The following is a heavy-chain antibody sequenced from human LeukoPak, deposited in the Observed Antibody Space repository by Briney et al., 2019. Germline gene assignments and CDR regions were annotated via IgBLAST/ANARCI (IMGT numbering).Heavy chain of an antibody. Sequence: TGGSLRLSCAASGFTFSSYAMSWVRQAPGKGLEWVSAISGSGGSTYYADSVKGRFTISRDNSKNTLYLQMGSLRAEDMAVYYCARDGTLGYCSSTSCYGAFDIWGQGTMVTVSS. CDR1: GFTFSSYA. D-gene: IGHD2-2*01. CDR2: ISGSGGST. CDR3: ARDGTLGYCSSTSCYGAFDI. J-gene: IGHJ3*02. V-gene: IGHV3-23*01.